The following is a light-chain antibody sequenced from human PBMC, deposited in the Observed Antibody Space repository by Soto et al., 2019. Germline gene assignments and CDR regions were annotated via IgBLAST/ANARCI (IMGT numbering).Light chain of an antibody. J-gene: IGKJ4*01. CDR1: QSVDND. Sequence: EIVMTQSPATLSVSPGDRATLSCRASQSVDNDLAWYQQKPGQPPRLLIYDASTRATGIPARFSGSQSGTDFTLTISSLLSEDFAVYSRQQYNNLPLTFGGGTKVEIK. CDR2: DAS. CDR3: QQYNNLPLT. V-gene: IGKV3D-15*01.